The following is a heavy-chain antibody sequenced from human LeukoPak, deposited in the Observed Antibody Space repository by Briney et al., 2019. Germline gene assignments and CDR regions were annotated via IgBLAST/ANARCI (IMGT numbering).Heavy chain of an antibody. V-gene: IGHV1-46*01. D-gene: IGHD6-19*01. CDR1: GYRFTSYY. J-gene: IGHJ4*02. CDR3: ARDRRIAVAGTPPDY. Sequence: SVQVSCKASGYRFTSYYMHWVRQAPGQRLEWMGIMNPSGGSTTYAQKFQGRITMTSDTSTSTVYMDLSSLRSEDTAVYYCARDRRIAVAGTPPDYWGQGTLVTVSS. CDR2: MNPSGGST.